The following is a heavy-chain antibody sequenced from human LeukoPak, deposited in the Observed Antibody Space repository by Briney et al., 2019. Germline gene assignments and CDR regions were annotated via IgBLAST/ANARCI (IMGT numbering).Heavy chain of an antibody. Sequence: SETLSLTCTVSGGSISSYYWSWIRQPPWKGLEWIGYIYYSGSTNYNPSLKSRVTISVDTSKNQFSLKLSSVTAADTAVYYCARDGSTGYDAFDIWGQGTMVTVSS. CDR3: ARDGSTGYDAFDI. CDR1: GGSISSYY. V-gene: IGHV4-59*01. D-gene: IGHD1-1*01. J-gene: IGHJ3*02. CDR2: IYYSGST.